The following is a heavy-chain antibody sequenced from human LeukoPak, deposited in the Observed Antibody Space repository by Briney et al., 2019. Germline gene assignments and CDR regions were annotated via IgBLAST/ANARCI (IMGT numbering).Heavy chain of an antibody. CDR1: GFTFSTYS. Sequence: PGGSLRLSCAASGFTFSTYSMNWVRQAPGKGLEWISYISSDSSSIYYADSVKGRFTISRDNARNSLYLRMNSLRAEDTAVFYCARSGRWSGYSVGYYYYYIDVWGKGTTVTVSS. CDR2: ISSDSSSI. V-gene: IGHV3-48*01. CDR3: ARSGRWSGYSVGYYYYYIDV. J-gene: IGHJ6*03. D-gene: IGHD3-3*01.